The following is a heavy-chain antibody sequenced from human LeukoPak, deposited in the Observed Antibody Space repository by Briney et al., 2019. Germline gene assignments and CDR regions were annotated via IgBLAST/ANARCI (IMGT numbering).Heavy chain of an antibody. Sequence: ASVKVSCKASGYTFTSYGISWVRQAPGQGLEWMGWISAYNGNTNYAQKLQGRVTMTTDTSTSTAYMELRSLRSDDTAVYYCARDRRGSYYDILTGYYTSWFDPWGQGTLVTASS. V-gene: IGHV1-18*01. J-gene: IGHJ5*02. D-gene: IGHD3-9*01. CDR2: ISAYNGNT. CDR3: ARDRRGSYYDILTGYYTSWFDP. CDR1: GYTFTSYG.